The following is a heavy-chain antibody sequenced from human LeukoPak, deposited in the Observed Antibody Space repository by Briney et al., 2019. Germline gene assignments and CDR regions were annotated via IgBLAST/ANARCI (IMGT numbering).Heavy chain of an antibody. D-gene: IGHD3-22*01. CDR2: ISGSGGRT. V-gene: IGHV3-23*01. J-gene: IGHJ4*02. CDR3: ARRGVVIRVILVGFHKEAYYFDS. Sequence: GGSLRLSCAVSGITLSNYSMSWVRQAPGKGLEWVAGISGSGGRTTYADSVKGRFTISRDNPKNTLYLQMSSLRVEDTAVYFCARRGVVIRVILVGFHKEAYYFDSWGQGALVTVSS. CDR1: GITLSNYS.